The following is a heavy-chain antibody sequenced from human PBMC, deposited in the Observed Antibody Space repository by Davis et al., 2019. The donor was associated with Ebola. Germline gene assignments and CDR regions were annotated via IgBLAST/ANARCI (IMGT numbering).Heavy chain of an antibody. V-gene: IGHV1-46*03. CDR1: GGTFSTYT. J-gene: IGHJ6*02. CDR2: INPSGGST. CDR3: ARDLSV. Sequence: ASVKVSCKTSGGTFSTYTMTWVRQAPGQGLEWMGIINPSGGSTSYAQKFQGRVTMTRDTSTSTVYMELSSLRSEDTAVYYCARDLSVWGQGTTVTVSS.